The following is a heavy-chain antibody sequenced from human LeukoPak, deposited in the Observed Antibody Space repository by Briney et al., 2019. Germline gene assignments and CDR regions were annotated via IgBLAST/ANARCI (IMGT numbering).Heavy chain of an antibody. CDR3: ARAGGSGYWNPHDTYNWFDP. V-gene: IGHV6-1*01. CDR2: TYYRSKWYN. J-gene: IGHJ5*02. Sequence: SQTLSLTCAISGDSVSSNSAAWNWIRQSPSRGLEWLGRTYYRSKWYNDYAVSVKSRITINPDTSKNQFSLQLNSVTPEDTAVYYCARAGGSGYWNPHDTYNWFDPWGQGTLVTVSS. D-gene: IGHD1-1*01. CDR1: GDSVSSNSAA.